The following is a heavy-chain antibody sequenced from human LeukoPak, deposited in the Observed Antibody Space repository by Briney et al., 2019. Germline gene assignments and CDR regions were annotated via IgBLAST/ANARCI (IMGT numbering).Heavy chain of an antibody. CDR2: INTNTGNP. J-gene: IGHJ5*02. CDR3: ARLIAAAATNWFDP. D-gene: IGHD6-13*01. CDR1: GYTFTSYA. V-gene: IGHV7-4-1*02. Sequence: ASVKVSCKASGYTFTSYAMNWVRRAPGQGLEWMGWINTNTGNPTYAQGFTGRFVFSLDTSVSTAYLQISSLKAEDTAVYYCARLIAAAATNWFDPWGQGTLVTVSS.